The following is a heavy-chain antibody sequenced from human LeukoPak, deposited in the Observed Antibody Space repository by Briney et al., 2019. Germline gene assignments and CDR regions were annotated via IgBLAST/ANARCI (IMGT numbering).Heavy chain of an antibody. CDR1: GYTFTSYG. D-gene: IGHD6-13*01. J-gene: IGHJ6*03. CDR3: ARRSSSPPEYYYYYMDV. Sequence: ASVKVSCKASGYTFTSYGISWVRQAPGQGLEWMGWISAYNGNTNYAQKLQGRVTMTTDTSTSTAYMELRSLRSDDTAVYYCARRSSSPPEYYYYYMDVWGKGTTVTVSS. V-gene: IGHV1-18*01. CDR2: ISAYNGNT.